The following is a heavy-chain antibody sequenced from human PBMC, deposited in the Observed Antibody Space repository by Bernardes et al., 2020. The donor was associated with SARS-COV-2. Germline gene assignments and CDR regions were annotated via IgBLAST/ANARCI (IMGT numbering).Heavy chain of an antibody. Sequence: LSLTCAVYGGSFSGYYWSWIRQPPGKGLEWIGEINHSGSTNYNPSLKSRVTISVDTSKNQFSLKLSSVTAADTAVYYCARGLYSSSGAFDIWGQGTMVTVSS. CDR2: INHSGST. CDR3: ARGLYSSSGAFDI. V-gene: IGHV4-34*01. CDR1: GGSFSGYY. J-gene: IGHJ3*02. D-gene: IGHD6-6*01.